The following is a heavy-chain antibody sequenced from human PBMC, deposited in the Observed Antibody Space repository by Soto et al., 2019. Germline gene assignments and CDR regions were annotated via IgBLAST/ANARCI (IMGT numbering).Heavy chain of an antibody. D-gene: IGHD3-3*01. CDR3: AREKFSNYFDP. V-gene: IGHV1-69*13. J-gene: IGHJ5*02. CDR1: GGIFNSYA. Sequence: SVKVSCKTSGGIFNSYALSWVRQAPGQGPEWMGQIIPNFGSPKYAQKFQGRVTITADESTNTAYMELTSLTSEDTAMYYCAREKFSNYFDPWGQGTQVTVSS. CDR2: IIPNFGSP.